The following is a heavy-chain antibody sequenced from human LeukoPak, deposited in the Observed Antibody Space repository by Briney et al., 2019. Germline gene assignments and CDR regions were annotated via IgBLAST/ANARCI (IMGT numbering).Heavy chain of an antibody. CDR1: GYSFTSYY. CDR3: EGEGVSGSYLGY. CDR2: INPSGGST. Sequence: ASVKVSCKASGYSFTSYYIHWVRLAPGQGLEWMGVINPSGGSTRYAQKFQDRVTMTRDMSTSTVYMELSSLRSEDTAVYYCEGEGVSGSYLGYWGQGTLVTVSS. V-gene: IGHV1-46*01. J-gene: IGHJ4*02. D-gene: IGHD1-26*01.